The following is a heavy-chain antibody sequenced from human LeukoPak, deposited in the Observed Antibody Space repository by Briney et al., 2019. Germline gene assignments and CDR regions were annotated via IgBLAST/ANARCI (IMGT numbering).Heavy chain of an antibody. V-gene: IGHV3-30-3*01. CDR3: ARVSRSDWFDP. CDR2: ISYDGSNK. J-gene: IGHJ5*02. D-gene: IGHD3-16*02. Sequence: GGSLRLSCAASGFTFSSYAMHWVRQAPGKGLEWVAVISYDGSNKYYADSVKGRFTISRDNSKNTLYLQMNSLRAEDTAVYYCARVSRSDWFDPWGQGTLVTVSS. CDR1: GFTFSSYA.